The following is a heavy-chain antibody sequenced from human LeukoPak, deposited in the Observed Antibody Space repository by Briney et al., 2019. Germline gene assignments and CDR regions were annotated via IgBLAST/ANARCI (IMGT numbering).Heavy chain of an antibody. V-gene: IGHV1-46*01. CDR3: ARHIVVVPAAKNDAFDI. J-gene: IGHJ3*02. Sequence: GASVKVSCKASGYTLTSYYMHWVRQAPGQGLEWMGIINPSGGSTSYAQKFQGRVTMTRDTSTSTVYMELSSLRSEDTAVYYCARHIVVVPAAKNDAFDIWGQGTMVTVSS. CDR1: GYTLTSYY. D-gene: IGHD2-2*01. CDR2: INPSGGST.